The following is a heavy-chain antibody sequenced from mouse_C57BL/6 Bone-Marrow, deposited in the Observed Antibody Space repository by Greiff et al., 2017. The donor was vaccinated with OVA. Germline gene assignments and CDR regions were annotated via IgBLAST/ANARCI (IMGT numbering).Heavy chain of an antibody. D-gene: IGHD4-1*01. CDR1: GYTFTDYY. CDR2: IYPGSGNT. CDR3: ARGDWDYFDY. Sequence: VQVVESGPELVKPGASVKIPCKASGYTFTDYYINWVKQRPGQGLEWIGWIYPGSGNTKYNEKFKGKATLTVDTSSSTAYMQLSSLTSEDSAVYFCARGDWDYFDYWGQGTTLTVSS. V-gene: IGHV1-84*01. J-gene: IGHJ2*01.